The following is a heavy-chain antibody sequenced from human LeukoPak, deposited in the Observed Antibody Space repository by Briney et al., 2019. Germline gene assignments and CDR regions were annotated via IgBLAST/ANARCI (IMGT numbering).Heavy chain of an antibody. CDR1: GGSISSYY. CDR3: ARDRWAPHSSGWKKYYFDY. CDR2: IYTSGST. J-gene: IGHJ4*02. V-gene: IGHV4-4*07. D-gene: IGHD6-19*01. Sequence: SETLSLTCTVSGGSISSYYWSWIRQPAGKGLEWIGRIYTSGSTNYNPSLKSRVTMSVDTSKNQFSLKLSSVTAADTAVYYCARDRWAPHSSGWKKYYFDYWGQGTLVTVSS.